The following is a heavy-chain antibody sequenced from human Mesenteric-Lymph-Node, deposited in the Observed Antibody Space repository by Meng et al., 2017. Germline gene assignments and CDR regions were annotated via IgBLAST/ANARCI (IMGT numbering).Heavy chain of an antibody. J-gene: IGHJ4*02. D-gene: IGHD4-17*01. Sequence: GRLVQFGAEVKKPGSSVKVSCKAYGGTFSSYAISWVRQAPGQGLEWMGGIIPIFGTANYAQKFQGRVTITADESTSTAYMELSSLRSEDTAVYYCARSSYGEQNRKFDYWGQGTLVTVSS. CDR3: ARSSYGEQNRKFDY. CDR1: GGTFSSYA. V-gene: IGHV1-69*01. CDR2: IIPIFGTA.